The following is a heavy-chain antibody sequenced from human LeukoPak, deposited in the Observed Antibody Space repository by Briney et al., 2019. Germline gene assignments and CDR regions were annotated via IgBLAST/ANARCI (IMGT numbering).Heavy chain of an antibody. V-gene: IGHV1-18*01. D-gene: IGHD5-18*01. Sequence: ASVKVSCKISAYTLSSNGISWVRQAPGQGLEWMGWISAYNGHTDYAQKFQGRVTMTTDTSTSTAYMELRSLRSDDTAVYYCAREYSPDAFDIWGQGTMVTVSS. CDR3: AREYSPDAFDI. CDR2: ISAYNGHT. CDR1: AYTLSSNG. J-gene: IGHJ3*02.